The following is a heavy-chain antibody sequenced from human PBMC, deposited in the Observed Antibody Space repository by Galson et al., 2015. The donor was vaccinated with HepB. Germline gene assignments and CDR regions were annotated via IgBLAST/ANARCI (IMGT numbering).Heavy chain of an antibody. CDR2: IRSKANGYAT. V-gene: IGHV3-73*01. CDR3: TRLTFGESVEVN. CDR1: GFTFSGST. Sequence: SLRLSCAASGFTFSGSTMHWVRQTSGRRLEWVGRIRSKANGYATEYAASVKGRFSISRDDSQNTAFLQMNSLKTEDTAVYYCTRLTFGESVEVNWGQGTLVTVSS. J-gene: IGHJ4*02. D-gene: IGHD3-16*01.